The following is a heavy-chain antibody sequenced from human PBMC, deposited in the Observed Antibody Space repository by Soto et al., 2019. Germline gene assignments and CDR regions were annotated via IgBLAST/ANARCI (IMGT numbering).Heavy chain of an antibody. V-gene: IGHV4-31*03. CDR2: IYYSGST. CDR1: GGSISSGGYY. D-gene: IGHD3-10*02. J-gene: IGHJ6*02. CDR3: ARDSPPFVCLGSYYIPGYYYYGMDV. Sequence: SETLSLTCTVSGGSISSGGYYWSWIRQHPGKGLEWIGYIYYSGSTYYNPSLKSRVTISVDTSKNQFSLKLSTVTAADTAVYYCARDSPPFVCLGSYYIPGYYYYGMDVWGQGTTVTVSS.